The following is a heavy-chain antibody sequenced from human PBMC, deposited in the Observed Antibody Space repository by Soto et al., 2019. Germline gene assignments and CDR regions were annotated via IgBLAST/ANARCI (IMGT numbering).Heavy chain of an antibody. CDR2: ISHSGIT. J-gene: IGHJ5*02. Sequence: SETLSLTCALSVVSITSANWWTWVRQPPGGGLEWIGEISHSGITNYKASLKSRVNMSVDKTKNDVSLKLTSVTAADTAVYYCVRVLRGWFDPWGEGTPVNVS. CDR3: VRVLRGWFDP. CDR1: VVSITSANW. V-gene: IGHV4-4*02.